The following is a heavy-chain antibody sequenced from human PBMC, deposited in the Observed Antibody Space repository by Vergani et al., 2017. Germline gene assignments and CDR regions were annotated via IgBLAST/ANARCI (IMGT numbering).Heavy chain of an antibody. CDR2: FFHSGST. Sequence: QVQLQESGPGLVKPSETLSLTCSVSGYSISSGYYWGWIRQPPGKGLEWIGSFFHSGSTYYNPPLKSRVTISVDTSKNQFFLKLSSLTAADTAVYYCARDGKYSSGWSWEWGQGTLVTVSS. D-gene: IGHD6-19*01. CDR1: GYSISSGYY. J-gene: IGHJ4*01. CDR3: ARDGKYSSGWSWE. V-gene: IGHV4-38-2*02.